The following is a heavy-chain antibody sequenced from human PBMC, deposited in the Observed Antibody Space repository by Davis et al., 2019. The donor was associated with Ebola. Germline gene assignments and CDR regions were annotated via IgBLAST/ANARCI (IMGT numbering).Heavy chain of an antibody. Sequence: GSSLKISCTCSGYSFTSYWITWVRQMPGKGLEWMGSIDPSDSFTSYSPSFRGHVTISADRSISTAYLQWSSLKASDTAMYYCARLLYKWERPTGFDSWGQGTLVTVPS. D-gene: IGHD1-26*01. CDR2: IDPSDSFT. CDR1: GYSFTSYW. V-gene: IGHV5-10-1*01. J-gene: IGHJ4*02. CDR3: ARLLYKWERPTGFDS.